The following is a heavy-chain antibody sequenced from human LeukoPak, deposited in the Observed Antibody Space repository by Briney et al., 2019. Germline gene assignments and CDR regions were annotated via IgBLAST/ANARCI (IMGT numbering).Heavy chain of an antibody. Sequence: SETLSLTCAVAGGSIRSGDCYWSCIRQPPGKGLEWIGYIYYSGSTSYNPSLKSRVTISVDTSKNQFSLKLSSVTAADTAVYYCARLWPLLHYFDYSGQGALVTVSS. CDR2: IYYSGST. J-gene: IGHJ4*02. V-gene: IGHV4-30-4*01. CDR3: ARLWPLLHYFDY. CDR1: GGSIRSGDCY.